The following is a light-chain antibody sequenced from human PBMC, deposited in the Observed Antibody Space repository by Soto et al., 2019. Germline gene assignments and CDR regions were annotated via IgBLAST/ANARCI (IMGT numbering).Light chain of an antibody. Sequence: IVLTQSPGTLSLSPGDRATLSCRASQNIRSNYLAWYQQKPGQAPRLLIYGASSRATGIPDRFSGSGSGTDFTLTISRLEPEDFAVYYCQRYGSSVVTFGQGTRLEI. V-gene: IGKV3-20*01. CDR2: GAS. CDR3: QRYGSSVVT. J-gene: IGKJ5*01. CDR1: QNIRSNY.